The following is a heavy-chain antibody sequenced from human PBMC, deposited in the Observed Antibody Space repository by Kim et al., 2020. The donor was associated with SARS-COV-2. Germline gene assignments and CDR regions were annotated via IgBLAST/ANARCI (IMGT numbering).Heavy chain of an antibody. J-gene: IGHJ6*02. V-gene: IGHV1-8*01. CDR1: GYTFTSYD. CDR2: MNPNSGNT. D-gene: IGHD2-15*01. CDR3: ARGDCSGGSCYGVDYYYGMDV. Sequence: ASVKVSCKASGYTFTSYDINWVRQATGQGLEWMGWMNPNSGNTGYAQKFQGRVTMTRNTSISTAYMELSSLRSEDTAVYYCARGDCSGGSCYGVDYYYGMDVWGQGTTVTVSS.